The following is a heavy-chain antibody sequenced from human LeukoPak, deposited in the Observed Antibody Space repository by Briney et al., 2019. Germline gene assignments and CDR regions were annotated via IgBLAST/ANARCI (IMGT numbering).Heavy chain of an antibody. J-gene: IGHJ5*02. D-gene: IGHD3-10*01. V-gene: IGHV4-39*01. CDR3: ARVPGYYGSGSQSNWVDP. CDR2: SYYTGST. Sequence: SETLSLTCTVSGGSISSSTYYWGWIRQPPGKGLEWIGSSYYTGSTYYNPSLKSRVTISVDTSKNQFSLRLSSVTAADTAVYYCARVPGYYGSGSQSNWVDPWGQGTLVTVSS. CDR1: GGSISSSTYY.